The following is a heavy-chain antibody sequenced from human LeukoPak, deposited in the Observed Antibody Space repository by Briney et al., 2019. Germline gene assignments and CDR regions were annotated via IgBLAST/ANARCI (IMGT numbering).Heavy chain of an antibody. V-gene: IGHV3-74*01. CDR1: GFTFSSFW. J-gene: IGHJ4*02. CDR3: AGDIDY. Sequence: PGGSLRLSCAASGFTFSSFWMNWVRQAPGKGLVWVSRITSDGRGTTYADSVKGRFTISRDNAKNTLYLQMNSLRAEDTAVYYCAGDIDYWGQGTLVTVSS. CDR2: ITSDGRGT.